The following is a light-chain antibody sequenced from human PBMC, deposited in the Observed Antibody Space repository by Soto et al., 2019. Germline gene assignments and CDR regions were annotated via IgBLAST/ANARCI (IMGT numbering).Light chain of an antibody. CDR1: QSISSW. CDR3: QQFHSFSPT. Sequence: DIQMTQTPSTLSASVGDRVTITCRASQSISSWLAWYQQKPGKAPKLLIYKASSLESGVPSRFSGSGSGTEFTLTISSLQPDDFATYYCQQFHSFSPTFGQGTKVDI. CDR2: KAS. J-gene: IGKJ1*01. V-gene: IGKV1-5*03.